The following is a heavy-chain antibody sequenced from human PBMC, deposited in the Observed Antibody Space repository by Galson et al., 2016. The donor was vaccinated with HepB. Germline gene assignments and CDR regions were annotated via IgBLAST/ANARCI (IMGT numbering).Heavy chain of an antibody. CDR3: ARGRRWQYYFDS. D-gene: IGHD4-23*01. Sequence: SETLSLTCAVSGDSISTTNWWSWVRQPPGKGLEWIGEIYHTGTTNYNPSLKSRVAFSVDKSKNQFSLKLRSVTAADTAVYYCARGRRWQYYFDSWGQGTLVTVSS. CDR2: IYHTGTT. CDR1: GDSISTTNW. J-gene: IGHJ4*02. V-gene: IGHV4-4*02.